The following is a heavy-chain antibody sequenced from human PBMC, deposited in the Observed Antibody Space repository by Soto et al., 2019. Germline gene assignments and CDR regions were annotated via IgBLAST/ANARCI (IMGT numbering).Heavy chain of an antibody. CDR3: TRFLAARFDF. CDR2: IRNKGYGEST. J-gene: IGHJ4*02. Sequence: GGSLRLSCTASGFIFGDYGMSWVRQAPGKGLEYIGLIRNKGYGESTEYAVSVKGRFTISRNDSKNIVYLQMNSLKAEDNGVYCCTRFLAARFDFWGQGTLVTVSS. CDR1: GFIFGDYG. V-gene: IGHV3-49*04. D-gene: IGHD6-13*01.